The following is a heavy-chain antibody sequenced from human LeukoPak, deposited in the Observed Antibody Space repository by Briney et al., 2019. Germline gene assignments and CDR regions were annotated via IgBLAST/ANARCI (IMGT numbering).Heavy chain of an antibody. Sequence: GGSLRLSCSASGFTFTSFAMHWVRQAPGKGLECVSSISSNGGTTYYADSVEGRFSISRDNSKNTLYLQMSSLRPEDTAVYFCVKGYSSNYYSSLDPWGQGTLVTVSA. V-gene: IGHV3-64D*09. CDR1: GFTFTSFA. J-gene: IGHJ5*02. CDR2: ISSNGGTT. CDR3: VKGYSSNYYSSLDP. D-gene: IGHD3-22*01.